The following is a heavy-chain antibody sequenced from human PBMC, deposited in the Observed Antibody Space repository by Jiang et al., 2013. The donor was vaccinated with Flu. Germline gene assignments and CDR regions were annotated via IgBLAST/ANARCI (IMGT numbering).Heavy chain of an antibody. J-gene: IGHJ5*02. D-gene: IGHD6-13*01. CDR2: AYDGTT. CDR3: ARSSYPRYNWFDP. Sequence: AYDGTTHYAASVKGRFTISRDDSESIAYLQLNSLKTEDTAVYYCARSSYPRYNWFDPWGQGTLVTVSS. V-gene: IGHV3-49*02.